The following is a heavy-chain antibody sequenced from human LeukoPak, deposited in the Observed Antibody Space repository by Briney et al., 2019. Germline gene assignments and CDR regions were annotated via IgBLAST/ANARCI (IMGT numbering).Heavy chain of an antibody. D-gene: IGHD6-19*01. CDR1: GGTFSSYT. CDR3: ARDRDSSGWLSN. Sequence: SVKVSCTASGGTFSSYTISWRRQAPAPGQEWMGGISPIFGTANYAQKFQGRVTITTDESTSTAYRELSSLRSEDTAVYYCARDRDSSGWLSNWGQGTLVTVSS. V-gene: IGHV1-69*05. CDR2: ISPIFGTA. J-gene: IGHJ4*02.